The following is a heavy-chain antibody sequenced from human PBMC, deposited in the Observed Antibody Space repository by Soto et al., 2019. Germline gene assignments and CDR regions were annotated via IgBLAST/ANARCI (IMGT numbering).Heavy chain of an antibody. CDR3: ARHDCISSSCYYYYYYTMDV. J-gene: IGHJ6*02. Sequence: QVQLVQSGAEVKKPGSSVKVSCKTSGGTFSSYAISWVRQAPGQGLEWMGGIIPIFDTTNYAQKFEGRVTITADESTSTVSMKLSRPRSADTAVYYCARHDCISSSCYYYYYYTMDVWGQGTTVTVSS. CDR2: IIPIFDTT. D-gene: IGHD2-2*01. V-gene: IGHV1-69*12. CDR1: GGTFSSYA.